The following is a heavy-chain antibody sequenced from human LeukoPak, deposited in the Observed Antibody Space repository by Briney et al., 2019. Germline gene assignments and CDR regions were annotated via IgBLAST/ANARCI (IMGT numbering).Heavy chain of an antibody. V-gene: IGHV4-34*01. CDR2: INHSGST. Sequence: GSLRLSCAASGFTFSSYGMSWVRQPPGKGLEWIGEINHSGSTNYNPSLKSRVTISVDTSKNQFSLKLSSVTAADTAVYYCARALYYYYYYYMDVWGKGTTVTVSS. CDR3: ARALYYYYYYYMDV. CDR1: GFTFSSYG. J-gene: IGHJ6*03.